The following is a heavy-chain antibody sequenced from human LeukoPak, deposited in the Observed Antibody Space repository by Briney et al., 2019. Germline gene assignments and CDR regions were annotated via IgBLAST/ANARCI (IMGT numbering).Heavy chain of an antibody. CDR3: ARAPAVVAASFSGYYYYMDV. CDR2: ISSSGSTI. J-gene: IGHJ6*03. CDR1: GFTFSDYY. Sequence: GGSLRLSCAASGFTFSDYYMSWIRQAPGKGLEWVSYISSSGSTIYYADSVKGRFTISRDNAKNSLYLQMNSLRAEDTAVYYCARAPAVVAASFSGYYYYMDVWGKGTTVTVSS. V-gene: IGHV3-11*01. D-gene: IGHD2-15*01.